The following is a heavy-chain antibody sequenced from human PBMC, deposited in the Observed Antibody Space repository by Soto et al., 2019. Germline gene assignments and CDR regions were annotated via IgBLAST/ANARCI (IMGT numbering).Heavy chain of an antibody. CDR2: MNPNSGNT. CDR1: RFTFTSYD. V-gene: IGHV1-8*01. D-gene: IGHD3-22*01. CDR3: ARGKKRLDIGY. Sequence: ASVKVSCKASRFTFTSYDINWVRQATGQGLEWMGWMNPNSGNTGYAQKFQGRVTMSRNTSISTAYMELSSLRSEDTAVYYCARGKKRLDIGYWGQGTLVTVSS. J-gene: IGHJ4*02.